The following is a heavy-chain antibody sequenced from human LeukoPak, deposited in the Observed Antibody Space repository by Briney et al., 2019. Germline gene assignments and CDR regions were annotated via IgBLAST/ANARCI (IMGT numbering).Heavy chain of an antibody. CDR1: GYTLTELS. J-gene: IGHJ4*02. Sequence: ASVKVSCKVSGYTLTELSMHWVRQAPGKGLERMGGFDPEDGETIYAQKFQGRVTMTEDTSTDTAYMELSSLRSEDTAVYYCATVAPVGSSSSGRWFDYWGQGTLVTVSS. CDR2: FDPEDGET. D-gene: IGHD6-6*01. V-gene: IGHV1-24*01. CDR3: ATVAPVGSSSSGRWFDY.